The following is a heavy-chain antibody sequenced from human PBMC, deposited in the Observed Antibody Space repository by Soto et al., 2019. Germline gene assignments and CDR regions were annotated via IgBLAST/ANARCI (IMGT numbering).Heavy chain of an antibody. J-gene: IGHJ6*02. Sequence: GGSLRLSCSASGFTFSSYAMHWVRQAPGKGLEYVSAISSNGGSTYYADSVKGRFTISRDNSKNTLYLQMSSLRAEDTAVYYCVKDRGYCSGGSCYPLLDYYYGMDVWGQGTTVTVSS. CDR1: GFTFSSYA. CDR2: ISSNGGST. V-gene: IGHV3-64D*08. CDR3: VKDRGYCSGGSCYPLLDYYYGMDV. D-gene: IGHD2-15*01.